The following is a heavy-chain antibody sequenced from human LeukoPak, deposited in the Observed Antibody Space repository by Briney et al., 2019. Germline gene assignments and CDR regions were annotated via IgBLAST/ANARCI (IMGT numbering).Heavy chain of an antibody. V-gene: IGHV3-21*01. CDR2: ISSSSSYI. J-gene: IGHJ4*02. CDR3: AKDRAAYCGGDCLFDY. Sequence: PGGSLRLSCAASGFTFSSYSMNWVRQAPGKGLEWVSSISSSSSYIYYADSVKGRFTISRDNSKNTLYLQMNSLRAEDTAVYYCAKDRAAYCGGDCLFDYWGQGTLVTVSS. CDR1: GFTFSSYS. D-gene: IGHD2-21*02.